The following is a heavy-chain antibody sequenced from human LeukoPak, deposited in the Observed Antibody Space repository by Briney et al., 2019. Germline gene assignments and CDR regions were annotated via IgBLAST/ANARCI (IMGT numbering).Heavy chain of an antibody. CDR3: ARATVARDTASDY. J-gene: IGHJ4*02. V-gene: IGHV3-21*01. CDR2: ISSSSSYI. CDR1: GFTFSSYS. Sequence: KPGGSLRLSCAASGFTFSSYSMNWVRQAPGKGLEWVSSISSSSSYIHYADSVKGRFTISRDNAKNSLYLQMNSLRAEDTAVYYCARATVARDTASDYWGQGTLVTVSS. D-gene: IGHD4-23*01.